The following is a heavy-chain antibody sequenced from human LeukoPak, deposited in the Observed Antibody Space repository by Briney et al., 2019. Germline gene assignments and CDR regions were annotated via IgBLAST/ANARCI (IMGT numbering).Heavy chain of an antibody. CDR2: IYYSGST. Sequence: SETLSLTCAVSGGSISSYYWSWIRQPPGKGLEWIGYIYYSGSTNYNPSLKSRVTISVDTSKNQFSLKLSSVTAADTAVYYCARVFWFGELAHFDYWGQGTLVTVSS. CDR1: GGSISSYY. D-gene: IGHD3-10*01. V-gene: IGHV4-59*01. CDR3: ARVFWFGELAHFDY. J-gene: IGHJ4*02.